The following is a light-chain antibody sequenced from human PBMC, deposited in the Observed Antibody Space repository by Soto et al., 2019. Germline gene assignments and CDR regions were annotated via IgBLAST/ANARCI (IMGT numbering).Light chain of an antibody. CDR1: SSNIGAGYD. J-gene: IGLJ2*01. CDR3: QSYDSSLSVV. V-gene: IGLV1-40*01. CDR2: GNS. Sequence: QSVLTQPPSLSGAPGQRVTISCTGSSSNIGAGYDVHWYQPLPGTAPKLLIYGNSNRPSGVPDRFSGSKSGTSASLAITGLEAEDEADYYCQSYDSSLSVVFGGGTQLTVL.